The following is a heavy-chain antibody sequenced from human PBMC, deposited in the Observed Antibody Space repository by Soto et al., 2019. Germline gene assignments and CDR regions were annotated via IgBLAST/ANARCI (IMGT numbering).Heavy chain of an antibody. J-gene: IGHJ4*02. CDR1: GFTLSDSA. CDR2: IRSKANNHAT. V-gene: IGHV3-73*01. Sequence: TGGSLRLSCAASGFTLSDSALHWVRQASGKGLEWIGLIRSKANNHATAYAASLRGRFTISRDDSKNAAFLQMDSLETEDTAVYYCSRQMVSPDNYWGQGTLVTVSS. CDR3: SRQMVSPDNY. D-gene: IGHD2-8*01.